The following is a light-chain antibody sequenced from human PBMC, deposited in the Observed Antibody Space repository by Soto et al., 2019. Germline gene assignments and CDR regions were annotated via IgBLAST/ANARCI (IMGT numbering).Light chain of an antibody. CDR2: VNSDGSH. V-gene: IGLV4-69*01. Sequence: QPVLTQSPSASASLGASVNLTCTLSSGHSSYAIAWHQQQPEKGPRYLMKVNSDGSHSKGDGIPDRFSGSSSGAERYLTISGLQSEDEADYYCQTWGTGPWVFGGGTKLTVL. CDR1: SGHSSYA. J-gene: IGLJ3*02. CDR3: QTWGTGPWV.